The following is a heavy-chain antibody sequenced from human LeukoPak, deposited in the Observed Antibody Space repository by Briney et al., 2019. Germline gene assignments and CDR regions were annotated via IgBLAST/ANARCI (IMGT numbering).Heavy chain of an antibody. J-gene: IGHJ6*03. CDR1: GGTFSSYA. Sequence: ASVKVSCKASGGTFSSYAISWVRQAPGQGLEWMGGIIPIFGTANYAQKFQGRVTITTAESTSTAYMELSSLRSEDTAVYYCASGYCSGGSCPPSSYYYYYMDVWGKGTTVTVSS. V-gene: IGHV1-69*05. CDR2: IIPIFGTA. D-gene: IGHD2-15*01. CDR3: ASGYCSGGSCPPSSYYYYYMDV.